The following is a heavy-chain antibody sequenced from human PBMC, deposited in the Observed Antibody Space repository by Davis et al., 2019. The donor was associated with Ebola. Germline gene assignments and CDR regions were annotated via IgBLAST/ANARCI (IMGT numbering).Heavy chain of an antibody. CDR1: GYSFTTYW. CDR3: ARHAPSMSSSWYYYYGMDV. V-gene: IGHV5-51*01. D-gene: IGHD6-13*01. CDR2: IYPGDSDT. J-gene: IGHJ6*02. Sequence: GESLKISCKGSGYSFTTYWIGWVRQMPGKGLELMGIIYPGDSDTRYSPSFQGQVTISADKSISTAYLQWSSLKASDTAMYYCARHAPSMSSSWYYYYGMDVWGQGTTVTVSS.